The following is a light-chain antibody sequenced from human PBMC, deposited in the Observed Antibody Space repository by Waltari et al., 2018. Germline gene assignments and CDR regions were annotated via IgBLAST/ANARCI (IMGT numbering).Light chain of an antibody. Sequence: DIQMTQSPSAVSAAVGDRVTITCRVSQGIRTYLAWYQKKPEKAPKLLIYGASNLHSGVPSRFSGNGSGTDFALTISSLQPDDFATYYCQQANTFPTSFGGGTRVEIK. CDR3: QQANTFPTS. CDR2: GAS. V-gene: IGKV1-12*01. CDR1: QGIRTY. J-gene: IGKJ4*01.